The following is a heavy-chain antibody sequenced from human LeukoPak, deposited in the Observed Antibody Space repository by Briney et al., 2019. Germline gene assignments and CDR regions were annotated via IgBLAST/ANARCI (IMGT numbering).Heavy chain of an antibody. CDR1: GITFNYYY. CDR3: ARDYFGSGYVDY. D-gene: IGHD3-10*01. V-gene: IGHV3-11*04. J-gene: IGHJ4*02. CDR2: IGTSGSTT. Sequence: GGSLRLSCAASGITFNYYYMSWIRQAPGKGLELVSYIGTSGSTTHYADSVKGRFTISRDNAKNSLYLQMNSLRAEDTAVYYCARDYFGSGYVDYWGQGTLVTVSS.